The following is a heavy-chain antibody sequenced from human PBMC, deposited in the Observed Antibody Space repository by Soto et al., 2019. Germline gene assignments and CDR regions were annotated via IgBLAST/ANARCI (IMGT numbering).Heavy chain of an antibody. CDR1: GDSVSTNSAT. CDR2: TYYRSKWFN. V-gene: IGHV6-1*01. Sequence: SQTLSLTCAISGDSVSTNSATWDWIRQSPSRGLEWLGRTYYRSKWFNDYAVSVKSRMTINPDTSKNQFSLQLNSLTPEDTAVYYCARSHSSISSGPFNLWGQGTMVTVS. J-gene: IGHJ3*01. CDR3: ARSHSSISSGPFNL. D-gene: IGHD6-19*01.